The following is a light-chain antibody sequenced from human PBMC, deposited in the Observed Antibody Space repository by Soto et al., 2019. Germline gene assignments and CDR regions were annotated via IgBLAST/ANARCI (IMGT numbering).Light chain of an antibody. CDR2: EVS. V-gene: IGLV2-14*01. J-gene: IGLJ1*01. CDR3: SSYTSSSTPYV. CDR1: GSDVGGYNY. Sequence: QSAVTQPASVSGSPGQSITISCTGTGSDVGGYNYVSWYQQPPGKAPKLMIYEVSNRPSGVSNRFSGSKSGNTASLTISGLQAEDEADYYCSSYTSSSTPYVFGTGTKVTVL.